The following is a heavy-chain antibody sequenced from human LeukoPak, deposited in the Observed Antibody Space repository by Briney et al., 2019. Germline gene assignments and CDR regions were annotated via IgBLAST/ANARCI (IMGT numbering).Heavy chain of an antibody. CDR3: ARQDRYSYEPAP. D-gene: IGHD5-18*01. V-gene: IGHV5-51*01. J-gene: IGHJ4*02. Sequence: GESLKISCKGSGYSFTSYWIGWVRQMPGKGLEWRGIIYPGDSDTKHSPSFQGQVTISADKSISTAYLQWSSLKASDTAMYYCARQDRYSYEPAPWGQGTLVTVSS. CDR1: GYSFTSYW. CDR2: IYPGDSDT.